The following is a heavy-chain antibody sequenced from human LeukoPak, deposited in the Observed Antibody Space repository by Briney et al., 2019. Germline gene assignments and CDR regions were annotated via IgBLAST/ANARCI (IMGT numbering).Heavy chain of an antibody. CDR1: GYTFTINH. J-gene: IGHJ4*02. Sequence: ASVKVSCKASGYTFTINHIHWVRQAPGQGLEWMGVINPSGDSTTYAQNFQGRVTMTRDTSTSTVYMELRSLRSEDTAIYYCAKLATSDTGETYWGQGTLVTVSS. CDR2: INPSGDST. CDR3: AKLATSDTGETY. V-gene: IGHV1-46*01. D-gene: IGHD3-16*01.